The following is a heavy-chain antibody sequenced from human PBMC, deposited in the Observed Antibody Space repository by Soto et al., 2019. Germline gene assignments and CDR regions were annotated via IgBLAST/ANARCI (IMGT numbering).Heavy chain of an antibody. V-gene: IGHV4-39*01. CDR3: ARHEFITENYYGSGSRFRLLDY. Sequence: SETLSLTCTVSGGSISSSSYYWGWIRQPPGKGLEWIGSIYYSGSTYYNPSLKSRVTISVDTSKNQFSLKLSSVTAADTAVYYCARHEFITENYYGSGSRFRLLDYWGQGTLVTVSS. J-gene: IGHJ4*02. CDR2: IYYSGST. D-gene: IGHD3-10*01. CDR1: GGSISSSSYY.